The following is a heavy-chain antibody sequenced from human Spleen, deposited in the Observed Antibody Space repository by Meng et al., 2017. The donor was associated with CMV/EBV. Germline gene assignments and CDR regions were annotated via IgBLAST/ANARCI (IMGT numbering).Heavy chain of an antibody. V-gene: IGHV3-7*01. D-gene: IGHD2-8*02. CDR2: IREDGSSK. CDR3: ASTGDY. J-gene: IGHJ4*02. CDR1: GFTFSTSW. Sequence: GESLKISCAASGFTFSTSWMSWVRQAPGKGLEWVANIREDGSSKYYADPVKGRFTISRDNAKNSLFLQMSSLRVEDTAVYYCASTGDYWGQGTLVTVSS.